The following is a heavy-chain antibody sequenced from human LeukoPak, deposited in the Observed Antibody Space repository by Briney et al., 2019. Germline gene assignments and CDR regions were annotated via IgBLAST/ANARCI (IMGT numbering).Heavy chain of an antibody. CDR2: INSDGSIT. J-gene: IGHJ4*02. CDR1: GFTFTTYW. CDR3: ATTLRYATFDY. Sequence: GGSLRLSCAASGFTFTTYWMHWVRQAPGKGLVWVSHINSDGSITSYADSVKGRFTISRDNAKNTLYLQMNSLRAEDTAVYYCATTLRYATFDYWGQGTLVTVSS. V-gene: IGHV3-74*01. D-gene: IGHD3-9*01.